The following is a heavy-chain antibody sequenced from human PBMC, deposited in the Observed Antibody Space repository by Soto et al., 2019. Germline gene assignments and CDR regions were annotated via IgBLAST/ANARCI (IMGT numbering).Heavy chain of an antibody. D-gene: IGHD3-10*01. Sequence: GGSLRLSCAASGFTFSSYAMHWVRQAPGKGLEYVSAISSNGGSTYYADSVKGRFTISRDNSKNTLYLQMGSLRAEDMAVYYCARELGQPAGSPGALDYWGQGTLVTVSS. V-gene: IGHV3-64*02. CDR3: ARELGQPAGSPGALDY. J-gene: IGHJ4*02. CDR2: ISSNGGST. CDR1: GFTFSSYA.